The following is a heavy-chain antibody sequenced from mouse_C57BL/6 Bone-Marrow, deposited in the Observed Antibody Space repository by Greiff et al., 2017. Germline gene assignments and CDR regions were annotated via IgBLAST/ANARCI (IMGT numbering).Heavy chain of an antibody. Sequence: DVQLVESGGGLVQPGGSMKLSCAASGFTFSDAWMDWVRQSPEKGLEWVAEIRNKANNHATYYAESVKGRFTISRDDSKSSVYLQMNSLRAEDTGIYYCNYYGSSYDAYWGQGTLVTVSA. CDR2: IRNKANNHAT. V-gene: IGHV6-6*01. CDR1: GFTFSDAW. J-gene: IGHJ3*01. CDR3: NYYGSSYDAY. D-gene: IGHD1-1*01.